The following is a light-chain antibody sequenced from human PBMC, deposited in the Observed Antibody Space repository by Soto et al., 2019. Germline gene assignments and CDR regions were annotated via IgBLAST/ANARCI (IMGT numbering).Light chain of an antibody. CDR2: AAS. J-gene: IGKJ1*01. V-gene: IGKV1-39*01. CDR1: QSISTH. Sequence: DIQLTQSPSSLSAYVGDRVTSTCRASQSISTHLSWYQQTPGKAPKLLIYAASNLQRWVPSRFSGSGSGTDFTLTISSLQPEDFGTYFCQRSYSPPWTFGQGTKVDIK. CDR3: QRSYSPPWT.